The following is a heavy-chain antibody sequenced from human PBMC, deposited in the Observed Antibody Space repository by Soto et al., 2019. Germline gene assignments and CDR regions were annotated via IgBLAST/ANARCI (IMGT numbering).Heavy chain of an antibody. CDR3: ARRCRSMGLQH. V-gene: IGHV4-34*01. CDR1: GGSFSGYY. D-gene: IGHD2-2*01. Sequence: SETLSLTCAVYGGSFSGYYWSWIRQPPGKGLEWIGEINHSGSTNYNPSLTSRVTISVDTSKNQFSLKLGSVTAADAAVYYCARRCRSMGLQHWGQGTLVTVSS. J-gene: IGHJ1*01. CDR2: INHSGST.